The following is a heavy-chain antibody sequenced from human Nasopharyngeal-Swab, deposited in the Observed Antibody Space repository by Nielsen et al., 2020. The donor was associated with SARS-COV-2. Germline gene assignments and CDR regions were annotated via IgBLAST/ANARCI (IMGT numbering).Heavy chain of an antibody. Sequence: LRLSCTVSGGSISSYYWSWIRQPPGKGLEWIGYIYYSGSTNYNPSLKSRVTISVDTSKNQFSLKLSSVTAADTAVYYCARDPNSSGGVDAFDIWGQGTMVTVSS. CDR1: GGSISSYY. D-gene: IGHD6-19*01. CDR2: IYYSGST. CDR3: ARDPNSSGGVDAFDI. J-gene: IGHJ3*02. V-gene: IGHV4-59*13.